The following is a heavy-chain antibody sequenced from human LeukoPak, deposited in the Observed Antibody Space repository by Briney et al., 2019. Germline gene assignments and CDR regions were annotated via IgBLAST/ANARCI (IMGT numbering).Heavy chain of an antibody. V-gene: IGHV4-38-2*02. CDR3: ASLRERSYYARGFDY. J-gene: IGHJ4*02. D-gene: IGHD4-11*01. CDR2: IYHSGGTT. Sequence: SETLSLTCTVSGYSSSSGYYWGWIRQSPGKGLEWIGSIYHSGGTTYYNPSLKSRVTISLDTSKNQFSLKLSSVTAADTAVYYCASLRERSYYARGFDYWGQGTLVTVSS. CDR1: GYSSSSGYY.